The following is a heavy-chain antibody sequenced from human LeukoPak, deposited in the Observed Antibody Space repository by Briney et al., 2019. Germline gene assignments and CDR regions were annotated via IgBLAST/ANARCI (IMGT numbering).Heavy chain of an antibody. CDR1: GGSFSGYY. Sequence: KPSETLSLTCAVYGGSFSGYYWSWIRQPPGKGVEGIGEINHSGSTNYSPSLKSRLPISLDTSKNQFSLELSSVTAADTAVYCCARGRGYCDGGSGDGFDYWGQGTLVTVSS. J-gene: IGHJ4*02. V-gene: IGHV4-34*01. CDR3: ARGRGYCDGGSGDGFDY. D-gene: IGHD2-15*01. CDR2: INHSGST.